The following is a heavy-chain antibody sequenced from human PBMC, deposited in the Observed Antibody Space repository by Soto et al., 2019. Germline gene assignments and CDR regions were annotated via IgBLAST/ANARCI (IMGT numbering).Heavy chain of an antibody. CDR1: GVTFSNYS. J-gene: IGHJ6*02. Sequence: AEALRRFCSASGVTFSNYSINWGRQAPREKLEWGSSIISRSSYRSYADSVKGRCTISRDNDKNSMQLQMNSLRAADTAVDYCCRGAQVVDDRDFYYYYGMDVWGQGTTVTVSS. D-gene: IGHD3-3*01. V-gene: IGHV3-21*01. CDR2: IISRSSYR. CDR3: CRGAQVVDDRDFYYYYGMDV.